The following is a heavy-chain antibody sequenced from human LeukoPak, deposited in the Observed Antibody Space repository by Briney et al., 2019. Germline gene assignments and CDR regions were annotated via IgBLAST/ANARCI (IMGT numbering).Heavy chain of an antibody. J-gene: IGHJ4*02. Sequence: ASVKVSCKASGYTFTSYGISWVRQAPGQGLEWMGWISAYNGNTNYAQKLQGRVTMTTDTSTSTAYMELRSLRSGGTAVYYCARGMGITIFGVVIIQAFDYWGQGTLVTVSS. D-gene: IGHD3-3*01. V-gene: IGHV1-18*01. CDR2: ISAYNGNT. CDR1: GYTFTSYG. CDR3: ARGMGITIFGVVIIQAFDY.